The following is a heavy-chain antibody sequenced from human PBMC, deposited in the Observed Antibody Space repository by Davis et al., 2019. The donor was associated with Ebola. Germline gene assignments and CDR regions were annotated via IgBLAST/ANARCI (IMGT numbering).Heavy chain of an antibody. CDR1: GFTFSSYA. D-gene: IGHD3-3*01. CDR3: ARVATYYDFWSGLDY. Sequence: GESLKISCAASGFTFSSYAMSWVRQAPGKGLEWVSAISGSGGSTYYADSVKGRFTISRDNSKNTLYLQMNSLRAEDTAVYYCARVATYYDFWSGLDYWGQGTLVTVSS. J-gene: IGHJ4*02. CDR2: ISGSGGST. V-gene: IGHV3-23*01.